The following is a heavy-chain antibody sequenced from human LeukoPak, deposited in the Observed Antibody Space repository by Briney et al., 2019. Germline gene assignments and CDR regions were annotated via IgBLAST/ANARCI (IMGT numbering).Heavy chain of an antibody. J-gene: IGHJ4*02. CDR1: GFTFSSYG. CDR2: ISYDGSNK. V-gene: IGHV3-30*18. D-gene: IGHD1-20*01. CDR3: AKEGVTGDFDY. Sequence: GGSLRLSCAAPGFTFSSYGMHWVRQAPGKGLEWVAVISYDGSNKYYADSVKGRFTISRDNSKNTLYLQMNSLRAEDTAVYYCAKEGVTGDFDYWGQGTLVTVSS.